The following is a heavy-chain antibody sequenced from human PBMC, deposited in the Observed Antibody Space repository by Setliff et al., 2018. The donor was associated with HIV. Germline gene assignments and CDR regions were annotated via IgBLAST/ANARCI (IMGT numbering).Heavy chain of an antibody. CDR2: ISPNSGGT. D-gene: IGHD3-3*01. CDR1: GYALTDFY. V-gene: IGHV1-2*02. CDR3: AGVVSQFSEWRKDYFEF. Sequence: ASVKVSCKASGYALTDFYIRWVRQTPGQGLEWMGWISPNSGGTEYAGNFQGRVTMTRDTSIDTVYMEVTRLTSDDTAVYYCAGVVSQFSEWRKDYFEFCGQGTLVTVSS. J-gene: IGHJ4*02.